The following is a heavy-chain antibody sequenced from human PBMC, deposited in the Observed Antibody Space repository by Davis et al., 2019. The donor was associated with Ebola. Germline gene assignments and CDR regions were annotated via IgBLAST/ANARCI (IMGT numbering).Heavy chain of an antibody. J-gene: IGHJ4*02. CDR2: IHNTYIA. CDR3: ARDRYSDGSGYFFEQSH. Sequence: VIHNTYIAYYADSVKGRFTISRDNSMSPLYFQMNSLRAEDTAVCYCARDRYSDGSGYFFEQSHWGQGTLVTVSS. V-gene: IGHV3-53*01. D-gene: IGHD3-22*01.